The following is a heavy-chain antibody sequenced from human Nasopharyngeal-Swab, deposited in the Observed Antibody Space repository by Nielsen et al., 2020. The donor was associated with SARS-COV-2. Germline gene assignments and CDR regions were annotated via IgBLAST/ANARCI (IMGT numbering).Heavy chain of an antibody. CDR2: IYTSGST. CDR1: GGSISSGSYY. J-gene: IGHJ3*02. V-gene: IGHV4-61*02. CDR3: AGLKAPSPMDDDAFDI. D-gene: IGHD3-22*01. Sequence: SETLSLTCTVSGGSISSGSYYWSWIRQPAGKGLEWIGRIYTSGSTNYNPSLKSRVTISVDTSKNQFSLKLSSVTAADTAVYYCAGLKAPSPMDDDAFDIWGQGTMVTVSS.